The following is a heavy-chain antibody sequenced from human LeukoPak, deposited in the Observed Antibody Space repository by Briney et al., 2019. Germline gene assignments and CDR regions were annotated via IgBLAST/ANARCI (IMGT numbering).Heavy chain of an antibody. CDR3: AKTTTMDV. Sequence: GGSLRLASAASGLTFSTYSLSWVRQAQGKGLEWVSLISGTGYQTDYADSVKGRFTISRDNSKNTLYLQMSSLRAEDTAVYYCAKTTTMDVWGKGTTVTVSS. CDR1: GLTFSTYS. V-gene: IGHV3-23*01. CDR2: ISGTGYQT. J-gene: IGHJ6*03. D-gene: IGHD4-17*01.